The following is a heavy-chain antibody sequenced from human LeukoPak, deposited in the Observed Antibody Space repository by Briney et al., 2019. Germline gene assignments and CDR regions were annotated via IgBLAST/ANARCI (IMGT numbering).Heavy chain of an antibody. CDR1: GYSFRSYW. Sequence: GESLKISCNGTGYSFRSYWIGWVRKMPGKGMEWMGVIYPGDSRTRYNPSLQGQVTISDDKSINTAYLEWVSLKASDTAMYYCACRDLTSTWSYPWGQGTLVTVSS. V-gene: IGHV5-51*01. CDR3: ACRDLTSTWSYP. D-gene: IGHD2-2*01. CDR2: IYPGDSRT. J-gene: IGHJ5*02.